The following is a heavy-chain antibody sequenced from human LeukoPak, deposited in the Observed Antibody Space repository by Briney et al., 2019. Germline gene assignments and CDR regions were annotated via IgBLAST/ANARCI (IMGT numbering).Heavy chain of an antibody. J-gene: IGHJ3*02. CDR1: GFTFNSYW. D-gene: IGHD3-22*01. V-gene: IGHV3-7*01. CDR2: IKQDGGKK. Sequence: PGGSLRLSCVASGFTFNSYWMSWVRQAPGKGLEWVANIKQDGGKKYYVDSVKGRFTISRDNAKNSLYLQMNSLRADDTAVYYRARGPYSYDSSGAFDIWGQGTMVTVSS. CDR3: ARGPYSYDSSGAFDI.